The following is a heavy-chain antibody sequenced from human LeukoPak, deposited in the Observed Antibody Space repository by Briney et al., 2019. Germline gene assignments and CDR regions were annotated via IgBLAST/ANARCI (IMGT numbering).Heavy chain of an antibody. CDR2: IYYSGST. CDR3: AREGGYSSGWYYY. CDR1: GGSISSYY. D-gene: IGHD6-19*01. Sequence: PSETLSLTCAVSGGSISSYYWSSIRQPPGKGLEWIGYIYYSGSTNYNPSLKSRVTISVDTSKNEFSLKLSSVTAADTAVYYCAREGGYSSGWYYYWGQGTLVTVSS. J-gene: IGHJ4*02. V-gene: IGHV4-59*12.